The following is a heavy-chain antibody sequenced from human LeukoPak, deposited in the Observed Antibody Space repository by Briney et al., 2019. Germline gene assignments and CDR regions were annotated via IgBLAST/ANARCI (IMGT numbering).Heavy chain of an antibody. CDR2: ISGSGGST. J-gene: IGHJ4*02. CDR1: GFTFSSYA. Sequence: GESLRLSCAASGFTFSSYAMSWVRQAPGKGLEWVSAISGSGGSTYYADSVKGRFTISRDNSKNTLYLQMNSLRAEDTAVYYCAKDSRIAAAGIWYYWGQGTLVTVSS. D-gene: IGHD6-13*01. CDR3: AKDSRIAAAGIWYY. V-gene: IGHV3-23*01.